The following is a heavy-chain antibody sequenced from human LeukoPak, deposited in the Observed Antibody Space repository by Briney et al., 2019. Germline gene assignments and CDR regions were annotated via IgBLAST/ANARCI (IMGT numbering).Heavy chain of an antibody. CDR3: ARHHRSGWFDY. Sequence: SETLSLTCTVSGGSISSYYWSWIRQPPGKGLEWIGYIYYSGSTNYNPSLMSRVTISVDTSKNQFSLKLSSVTAADTAVYYCARHHRSGWFDYWGQGTLVTVSS. V-gene: IGHV4-59*08. CDR1: GGSISSYY. CDR2: IYYSGST. J-gene: IGHJ4*02. D-gene: IGHD6-19*01.